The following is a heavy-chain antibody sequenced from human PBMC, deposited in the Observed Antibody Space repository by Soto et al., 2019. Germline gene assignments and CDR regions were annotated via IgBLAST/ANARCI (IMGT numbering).Heavy chain of an antibody. V-gene: IGHV3-13*04. D-gene: IGHD2-2*01. CDR1: GFTFSSYD. Sequence: GGSLRLSCAASGFTFSSYDMHWVRQATGKGLEWVSAIGTAGDTYYPGSVKGRFTISRENAKNSLYLQMNSLRAGDTAVYYCARGYCSSTSCSDERGVFDIWGQGTMVTVSS. CDR3: ARGYCSSTSCSDERGVFDI. J-gene: IGHJ3*02. CDR2: IGTAGDT.